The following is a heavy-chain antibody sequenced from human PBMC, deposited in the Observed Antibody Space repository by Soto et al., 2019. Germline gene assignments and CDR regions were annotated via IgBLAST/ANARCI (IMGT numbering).Heavy chain of an antibody. J-gene: IGHJ3*02. D-gene: IGHD3-10*01. Sequence: EVQLVESGGGVVRPGGSLRLSCAASGFTFDVYGMSWVRQAPGKGLEWVSGISWNGGSTGYADSVKGRFTISRDNAKNSLYMQKNSLRAECTALYHCACSCPMVRERGGFDIWGQGTMVTVSS. CDR2: ISWNGGST. V-gene: IGHV3-20*01. CDR3: ACSCPMVRERGGFDI. CDR1: GFTFDVYG.